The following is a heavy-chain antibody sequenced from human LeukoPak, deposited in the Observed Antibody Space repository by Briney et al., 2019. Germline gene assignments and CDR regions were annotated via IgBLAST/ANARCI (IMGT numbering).Heavy chain of an antibody. V-gene: IGHV1-69*04. J-gene: IGHJ6*02. CDR2: IIPILGIA. CDR3: AREHVGQLEDYYYGMDV. Sequence: SVKVSCRASGGTFSSYAISWVRQAPGQGLEWMGRIIPILGIANYAQKFQGRVTITADKSTSTAYMELSSLRSEDTAVYYCAREHVGQLEDYYYGMDVWGQGTTVTVSS. D-gene: IGHD6-6*01. CDR1: GGTFSSYA.